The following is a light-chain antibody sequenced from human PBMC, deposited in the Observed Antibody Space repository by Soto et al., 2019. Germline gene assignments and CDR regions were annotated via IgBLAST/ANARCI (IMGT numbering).Light chain of an antibody. CDR1: SSDVGGYNY. J-gene: IGLJ2*01. CDR3: SSYTSSSTQV. CDR2: DVS. Sequence: QSALTQPASVSGSPGQSITIYCTGTSSDVGGYNYVSWYQQHPGKAPKLMIYDVSNRPSGVSNRFSGSKSGNTASLTISGLQAEDEADYYCSSYTSSSTQVFGGGTQLTVL. V-gene: IGLV2-14*01.